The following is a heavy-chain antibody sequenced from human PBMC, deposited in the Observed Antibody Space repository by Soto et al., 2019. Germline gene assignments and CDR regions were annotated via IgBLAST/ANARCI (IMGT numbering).Heavy chain of an antibody. Sequence: ASVKVSCKASGYTFTSYAMHWVRQAPGQRLEWMGWINAGNGNAKYSQKFQGRVTITRDTSASTAYMELSSLRSEDTAVYYCARVSPFRGTRPLFDYWGQGTLVTVSS. CDR2: INAGNGNA. CDR1: GYTFTSYA. V-gene: IGHV1-3*01. CDR3: ARVSPFRGTRPLFDY. J-gene: IGHJ4*02. D-gene: IGHD3-10*01.